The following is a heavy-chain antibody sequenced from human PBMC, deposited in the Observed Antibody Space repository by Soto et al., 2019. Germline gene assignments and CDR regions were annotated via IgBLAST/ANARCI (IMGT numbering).Heavy chain of an antibody. V-gene: IGHV1-18*01. CDR3: ARVVELLLSWFDP. J-gene: IGHJ5*02. CDR2: ISAYNGNT. CDR1: GYTFTSYG. Sequence: ASVKVPCKASGYTFTSYGMSWVRQAPGQGLEWMGWISAYNGNTNYAQKLQGRVTMTTDTSTSTAYMELRSLRSDDTAVYYCARVVELLLSWFDPWGQGTLVTVSS. D-gene: IGHD1-26*01.